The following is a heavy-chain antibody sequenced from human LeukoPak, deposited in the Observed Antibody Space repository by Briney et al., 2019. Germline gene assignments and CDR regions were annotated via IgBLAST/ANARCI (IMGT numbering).Heavy chain of an antibody. CDR3: ARQTFGALYFDS. CDR2: IYNSGST. J-gene: IGHJ4*02. CDR1: GGSISRGSYY. D-gene: IGHD3-10*01. V-gene: IGHV4-61*02. Sequence: SQTLSLTCIVSGGSISRGSYYWNWIRQPAGKGLEWMGRIYNSGSTNYNPSLKSRVTISTDMSKNQFSLNLSSVTAADTAVYYCARQTFGALYFDSWGQGTLVTVSS.